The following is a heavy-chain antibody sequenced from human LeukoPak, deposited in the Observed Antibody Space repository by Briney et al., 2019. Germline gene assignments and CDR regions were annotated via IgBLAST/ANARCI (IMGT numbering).Heavy chain of an antibody. V-gene: IGHV3-74*01. J-gene: IGHJ6*02. D-gene: IGHD2-8*01. CDR1: GFTFSSYW. CDR3: ARGNGVSYHYYGMDV. CDR2: INNDAIGA. Sequence: GGSLRLSCAASGFTFSSYWMHWVRQVPGKGLVWVSRINNDAIGASYADSVKGRFTISRDNAENTLYLQMNSLRAEDTAVYYCARGNGVSYHYYGMDVWGQGTTVTVSS.